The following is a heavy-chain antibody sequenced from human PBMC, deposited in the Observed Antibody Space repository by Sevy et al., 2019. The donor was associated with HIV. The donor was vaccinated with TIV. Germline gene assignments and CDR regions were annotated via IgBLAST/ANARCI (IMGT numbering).Heavy chain of an antibody. Sequence: SETLSLTCIVSGGSISSDSYYWGWIRQPPGKGLEWIGSIYYTWSTYYYPSLKSRVTISSDTSKNQFSLRLSSVTAADTALYFCARPSSLYYYYAMDVWGQGTTVTVSS. V-gene: IGHV4-39*01. CDR1: GGSISSDSYY. D-gene: IGHD3-10*01. J-gene: IGHJ6*02. CDR2: IYYTWST. CDR3: ARPSSLYYYYAMDV.